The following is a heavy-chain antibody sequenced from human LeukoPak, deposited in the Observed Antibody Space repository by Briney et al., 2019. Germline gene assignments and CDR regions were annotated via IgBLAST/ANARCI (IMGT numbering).Heavy chain of an antibody. CDR3: ARSKSSSWYFSGFDY. CDR1: GGSFSGYY. CDR2: INHSGST. D-gene: IGHD6-13*01. V-gene: IGHV4-34*01. Sequence: SETLSLTCAVYGGSFSGYYWSWIRQPPGKGLEWIGEINHSGSTNYNPSLKSRVTISVDTSKNQFSLKLSSVTAADTAVYYCARSKSSSWYFSGFDYWGQGTLVTVSS. J-gene: IGHJ4*02.